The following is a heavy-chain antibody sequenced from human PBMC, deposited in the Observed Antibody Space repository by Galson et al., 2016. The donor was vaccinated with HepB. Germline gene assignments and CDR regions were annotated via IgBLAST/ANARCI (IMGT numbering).Heavy chain of an antibody. CDR2: INPSDGIA. Sequence: SVKVSCKASGYTFTKYYMQWVRQAPGQGLQWMGIINPSDGIASYAQKFQGRVTMTRDTSTSTVYMELSSLRFDDTSVYYCARPDYDFYMDVWGKGTTVTVSS. V-gene: IGHV1-46*01. CDR1: GYTFTKYY. J-gene: IGHJ6*03. CDR3: ARPDYDFYMDV. D-gene: IGHD1-14*01.